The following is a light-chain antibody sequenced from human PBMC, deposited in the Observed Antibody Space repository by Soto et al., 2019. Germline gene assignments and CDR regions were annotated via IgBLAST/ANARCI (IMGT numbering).Light chain of an antibody. CDR1: QSVSSY. CDR2: DVS. Sequence: EIVLTQSPATLSLSPGERATLSCRASQSVSSYLAWYQQKPGQAPRLLIYDVSNRATGIPARFSGSGSGTDFTLTISSLEPEDFAVYYCQQRSNWPPLFTFCPGTKVDIK. CDR3: QQRSNWPPLFT. V-gene: IGKV3-11*01. J-gene: IGKJ3*01.